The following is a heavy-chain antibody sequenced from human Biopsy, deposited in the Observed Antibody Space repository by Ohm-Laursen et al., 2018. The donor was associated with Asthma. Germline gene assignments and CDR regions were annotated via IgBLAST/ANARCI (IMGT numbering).Heavy chain of an antibody. CDR1: GASITTSPSY. CDR2: IYYRAET. CDR3: ARNHPGYAYGTFEE. V-gene: IGHV4-31*01. J-gene: IGHJ4*02. D-gene: IGHD5-18*01. Sequence: LYLTWTVSGASITTSPSYWSWLRLLTGKGLEWIGCIYYRAETFFNPSLKNPLFMSLESSKNQFSLKMTSETVAGTAGDFCARNHPGYAYGTFEECGQGTLHTVSS.